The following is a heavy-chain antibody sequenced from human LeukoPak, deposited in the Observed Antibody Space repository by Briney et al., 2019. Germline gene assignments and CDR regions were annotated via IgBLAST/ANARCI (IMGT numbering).Heavy chain of an antibody. D-gene: IGHD5-18*01. CDR3: ARDGAYSYTY. J-gene: IGHJ4*02. Sequence: PGGSLRLSCAASGFTFDNYAMTWVRQAPGKGLEWVSGINWNGGSTGYADSVKGRFTISRDNAKNSLYLQMNSLRAEDTALYYCARDGAYSYTYWGQGTLVTVSS. CDR1: GFTFDNYA. V-gene: IGHV3-20*04. CDR2: INWNGGST.